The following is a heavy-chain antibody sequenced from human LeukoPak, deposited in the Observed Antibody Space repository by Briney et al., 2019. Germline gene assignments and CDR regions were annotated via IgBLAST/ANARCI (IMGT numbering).Heavy chain of an antibody. V-gene: IGHV4-39*01. CDR1: GGSISSSIYY. Sequence: PSETLSLTCTVSGGSISSSIYYWGWIRQPPGKGLEWIGSIYYSGSTYYNPSLKSRVTISVDTSKNQFSLKLSSVTAADTAVYYCAGNHRKWELRSCDYWGQGTLVTVSS. D-gene: IGHD1-26*01. CDR3: AGNHRKWELRSCDY. CDR2: IYYSGST. J-gene: IGHJ4*02.